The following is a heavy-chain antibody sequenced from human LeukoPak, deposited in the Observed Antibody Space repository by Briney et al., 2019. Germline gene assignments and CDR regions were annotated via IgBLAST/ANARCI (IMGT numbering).Heavy chain of an antibody. CDR2: IIPIFGTA. CDR1: GYTFTSYG. D-gene: IGHD2-2*01. Sequence: SVKVSCKASGYTFTSYGISWVRQAPGQGLEWMGGIIPIFGTANYAQKFQGRVTITADESTSTAYMELSSLRSEDTAVYYCARLLGDIVVVPAANQNDYWGQGTLVTVSS. J-gene: IGHJ4*02. V-gene: IGHV1-69*13. CDR3: ARLLGDIVVVPAANQNDY.